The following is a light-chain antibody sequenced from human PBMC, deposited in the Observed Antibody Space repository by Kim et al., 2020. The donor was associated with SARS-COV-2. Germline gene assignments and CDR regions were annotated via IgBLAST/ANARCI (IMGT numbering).Light chain of an antibody. Sequence: PGERATLSCRASESLNSNYLAWYQQRPGQAPRLLVYGASSRATGIPDKFSGRGSRTDFTLTISRLEPEDFAVYYCQQYGGSPMITFGQGTRL. V-gene: IGKV3-20*01. CDR2: GAS. J-gene: IGKJ5*01. CDR1: ESLNSNY. CDR3: QQYGGSPMIT.